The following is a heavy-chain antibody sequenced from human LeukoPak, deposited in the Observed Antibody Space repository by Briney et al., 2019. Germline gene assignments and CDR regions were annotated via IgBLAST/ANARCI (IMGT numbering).Heavy chain of an antibody. Sequence: PGGSLRLSCAASGFTFSSYAMSWVRQAPGKGLEWDSAISGSGGSKYYADSVKGRFTISRDNSKNTLYLQMNSLRAEDTAVYYCASPYCGGDCYDFDYWGQGTLVTVSS. V-gene: IGHV3-23*01. J-gene: IGHJ4*02. CDR1: GFTFSSYA. CDR2: ISGSGGSK. CDR3: ASPYCGGDCYDFDY. D-gene: IGHD2-21*02.